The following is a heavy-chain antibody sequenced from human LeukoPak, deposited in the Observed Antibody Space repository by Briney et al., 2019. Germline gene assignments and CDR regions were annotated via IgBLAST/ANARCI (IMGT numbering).Heavy chain of an antibody. CDR1: GGSFSGYH. D-gene: IGHD6-13*01. Sequence: SETLSLTCAVYGGSFSGYHWTWIRQPPGKGLEWIGEINHGGGTNYNPSLKSRVTISADTPKNQFSLKLSSVTAADTAVYYCARGRIAAAVMRWFDPWGQGTLVTVSS. CDR3: ARGRIAAAVMRWFDP. J-gene: IGHJ5*02. CDR2: INHGGGT. V-gene: IGHV4-34*01.